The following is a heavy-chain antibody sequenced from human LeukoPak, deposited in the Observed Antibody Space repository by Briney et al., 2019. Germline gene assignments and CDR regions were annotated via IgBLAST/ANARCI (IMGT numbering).Heavy chain of an antibody. Sequence: GGSLRLSCTVSGFSATYNYMSWVRQAPGKGLEWLSAISGSGGSTYYADSVKGRFTISRDDSKSTLYLQMNSLRAEDTAVHYCARDLSYGSGEFWGQGTLVTVSS. J-gene: IGHJ4*02. CDR2: ISGSGGST. V-gene: IGHV3-23*01. CDR1: GFSATYNY. D-gene: IGHD3-10*01. CDR3: ARDLSYGSGEF.